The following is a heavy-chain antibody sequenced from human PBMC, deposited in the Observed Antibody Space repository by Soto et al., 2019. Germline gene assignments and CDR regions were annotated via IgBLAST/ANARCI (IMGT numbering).Heavy chain of an antibody. CDR3: ARQPTTGDTDLWFDP. CDR1: GGSSSSTSYY. J-gene: IGHJ5*02. V-gene: IGHV4-39*01. CDR2: IYSSGNT. Sequence: SETLSLTCTVSGGSSSSTSYYWGWIRQPPGKGLEWIGSIYSSGNTYYNPSLKSRVTISVDTSKSHLSLKLSSVTAADTAVYYCARQPTTGDTDLWFDPWGQGTLVTVSS. D-gene: IGHD2-21*01.